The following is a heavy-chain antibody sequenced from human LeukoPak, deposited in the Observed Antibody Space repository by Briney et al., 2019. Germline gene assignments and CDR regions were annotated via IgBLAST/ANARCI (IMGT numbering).Heavy chain of an antibody. D-gene: IGHD3-22*01. Sequence: PGRSLRLSCAASGFTFSTYGMHWVRQAPGKGLEWVAVTSYDGSNKYYVDSVKGRFTISRDNSKNTLYLQMNTLRAEDTAVYYCAKDYYDSSGYLDDFDIWGQGTMVTVSA. CDR2: TSYDGSNK. CDR3: AKDYYDSSGYLDDFDI. V-gene: IGHV3-30*18. J-gene: IGHJ3*02. CDR1: GFTFSTYG.